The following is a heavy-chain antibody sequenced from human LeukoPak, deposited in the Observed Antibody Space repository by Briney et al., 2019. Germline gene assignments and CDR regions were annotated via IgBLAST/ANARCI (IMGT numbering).Heavy chain of an antibody. J-gene: IGHJ4*02. V-gene: IGHV3-23*01. D-gene: IGHD4-17*01. CDR1: GITFNTYA. Sequence: GGSLRLSCEVSGITFNTYAMSWFRQAPGRGLNWVSGISGGGNTTYYTDSVKGRFAIYRDNTRNTLYLQMNSLRAEDTAVYFCAKGWATVPNDYWGQGTLVTVSS. CDR3: AKGWATVPNDY. CDR2: ISGGGNTT.